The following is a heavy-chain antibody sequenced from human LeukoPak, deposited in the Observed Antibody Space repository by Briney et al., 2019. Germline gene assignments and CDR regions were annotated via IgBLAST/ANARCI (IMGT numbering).Heavy chain of an antibody. CDR3: ARAISYSGSRGWFDP. CDR2: IYYSGST. CDR1: GGSISSSSYY. J-gene: IGHJ5*02. Sequence: PSETLSLTCTVSGGSISSSSYYWGWIRQPPGKGLEWIGSIYYSGSTYYNPSLRSRVTISVDTSKNQFSLKLSSVTAADTAVYYCARAISYSGSRGWFDPWGQGTLVTVSS. D-gene: IGHD1-26*01. V-gene: IGHV4-39*07.